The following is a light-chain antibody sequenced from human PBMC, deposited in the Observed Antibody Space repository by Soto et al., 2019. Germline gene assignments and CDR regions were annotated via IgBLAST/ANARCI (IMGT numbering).Light chain of an antibody. CDR3: QQYGSSPWA. J-gene: IGKJ1*01. CDR2: GAS. Sequence: EIVLTQSPGTLSLSPGERATLSCRASQSVSSSYLAWYQQKPGQAPRLLIYGASSRATGIPDRFSGSGSGTHFTLTISRLEPEDFAVYYFQQYGSSPWAFGQGTKGKSN. CDR1: QSVSSSY. V-gene: IGKV3-20*01.